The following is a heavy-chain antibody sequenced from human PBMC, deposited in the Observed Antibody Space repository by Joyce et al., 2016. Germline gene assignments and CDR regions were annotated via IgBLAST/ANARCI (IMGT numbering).Heavy chain of an antibody. CDR3: AKHSGWSYYFDY. CDR2: ISGSGGRT. J-gene: IGHJ4*02. Sequence: EVQLLESGGGLVQPGGSLRLSCAASGFTFSSYTMSWVRQAPGKGLEWVSGISGSGGRTYDADSVKGRFTISRDNSKNTLYLQMNSLRAEDTAVYYCAKHSGWSYYFDYWGQGTLVTVSS. CDR1: GFTFSSYT. V-gene: IGHV3-23*01. D-gene: IGHD6-19*01.